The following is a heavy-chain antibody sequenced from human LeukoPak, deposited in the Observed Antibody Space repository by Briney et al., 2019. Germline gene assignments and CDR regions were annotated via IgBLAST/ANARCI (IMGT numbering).Heavy chain of an antibody. D-gene: IGHD1-26*01. CDR3: ARGGGSFVFDY. J-gene: IGHJ4*02. CDR2: ISSSSSTI. Sequence: RGSLRLSCATSGFTFDDYGMTWVRQAPGKGLEWVSYISSSSSTIYYADSVKGRFTISRDNAKNSLYLQMNSLRAEDTAVYYCARGGGSFVFDYWGQGTLVTVSS. CDR1: GFTFDDYG. V-gene: IGHV3-48*01.